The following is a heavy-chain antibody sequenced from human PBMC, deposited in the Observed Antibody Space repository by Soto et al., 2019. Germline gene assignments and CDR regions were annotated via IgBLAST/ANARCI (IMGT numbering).Heavy chain of an antibody. D-gene: IGHD4-17*01. CDR3: ARRYYGDYEALYYYGMDV. CDR1: GGTFSCYA. J-gene: IGHJ6*02. V-gene: IGHV1-69*13. Sequence: GASVKVSCKASGGTFSCYAISWVRQAPGQGLEWMGGIIPIFGTANYAQKFQGRVTITADESTSTAYMELSSLRSEDTAVYYCARRYYGDYEALYYYGMDVWGQGTTVTV. CDR2: IIPIFGTA.